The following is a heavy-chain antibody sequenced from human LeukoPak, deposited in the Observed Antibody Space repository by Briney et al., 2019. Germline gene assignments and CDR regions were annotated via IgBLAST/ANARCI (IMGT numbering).Heavy chain of an antibody. Sequence: SETLSLTCTVSGGSISSYYWSWIRQPAGKGLEWIGRIYTSGSTNYNPSLKSRVTISVDTSKNQFSLKLSSVTAADTAVYYCARGDYDFWSGYVYYYYMDVWGKGTTVTVSS. V-gene: IGHV4-4*07. D-gene: IGHD3-3*01. CDR1: GGSISSYY. CDR3: ARGDYDFWSGYVYYYYMDV. CDR2: IYTSGST. J-gene: IGHJ6*03.